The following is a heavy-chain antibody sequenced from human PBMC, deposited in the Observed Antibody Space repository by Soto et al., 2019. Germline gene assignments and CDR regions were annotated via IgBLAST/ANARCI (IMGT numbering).Heavy chain of an antibody. CDR2: INPSGGST. D-gene: IGHD6-19*01. CDR3: ARDGIAVAGHPKRYYYGMDV. J-gene: IGHJ6*02. V-gene: IGHV1-46*01. Sequence: QVQLVQSGAEVKKPGASLKVSCKASGYTFTSYYMHWVRQAPGQGLEWMGIINPSGGSTSYAQKFQGRVTMARDTSTSTVYMELSSLRSEDTAVYYCARDGIAVAGHPKRYYYGMDVWGQGTTVTVSS. CDR1: GYTFTSYY.